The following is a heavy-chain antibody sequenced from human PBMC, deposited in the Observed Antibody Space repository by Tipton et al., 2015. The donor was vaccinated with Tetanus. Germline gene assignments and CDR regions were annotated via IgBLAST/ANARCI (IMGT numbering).Heavy chain of an antibody. J-gene: IGHJ6*03. CDR3: ARHFNSYSSYMDV. CDR2: IYFSGST. V-gene: IGHV4-39*01. CDR1: GGSITSSRFY. Sequence: TLSLTCTVSGGSITSSRFYWGWVRQPPGKGLEWIGSIYFSGSTYHNPSLKSRVTMSVDTSKNQFSLELTSVTAADTAVYYCARHFNSYSSYMDVWGKGTTVTVSS.